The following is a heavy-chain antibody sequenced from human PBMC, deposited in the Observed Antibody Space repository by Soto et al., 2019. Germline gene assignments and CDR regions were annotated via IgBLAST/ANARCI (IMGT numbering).Heavy chain of an antibody. CDR3: ARGRSTVTRIGVYNWFDP. V-gene: IGHV4-34*01. D-gene: IGHD4-17*01. CDR2: INHSGST. CDR1: GGSFSGYY. J-gene: IGHJ5*02. Sequence: PSETLSLTCAVYGGSFSGYYWSWIRQPPGKGLEWIGEINHSGSTNYNPSLKSRVTISVDTSKNQFSLKLSSVTAADTAVYYCARGRSTVTRIGVYNWFDPWGQGTLVTVS.